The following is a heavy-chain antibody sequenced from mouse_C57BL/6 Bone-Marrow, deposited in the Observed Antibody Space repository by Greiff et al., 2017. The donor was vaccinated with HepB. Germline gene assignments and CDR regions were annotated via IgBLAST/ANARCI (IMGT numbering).Heavy chain of an antibody. Sequence: VQLQQPGAELVRPGTSVKLSCKASGYTFTSYWMHWVKQRPGQGLEWIGVIDPSDSYTNYNQKFKGKATLTVDTSSSTAYMQLSSLTSEDSAVYYCARRGALYYYGSSYPFFYYFDYWGQGTTLTVSS. CDR2: IDPSDSYT. J-gene: IGHJ2*01. CDR3: ARRGALYYYGSSYPFFYYFDY. V-gene: IGHV1-59*01. D-gene: IGHD1-1*01. CDR1: GYTFTSYW.